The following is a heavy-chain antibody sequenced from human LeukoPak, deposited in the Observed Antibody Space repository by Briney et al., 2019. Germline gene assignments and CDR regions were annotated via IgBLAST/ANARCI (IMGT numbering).Heavy chain of an antibody. D-gene: IGHD4-23*01. CDR2: ISAYNGNT. CDR1: GYTFTSYG. Sequence: GASVKVSCKASGYTFTSYGISWVRQAPGQGLEWMGWISAYNGNTNYAQKLQGRVTMTTDTSTNTAYMELSSLRSEDTAVYYCARAATRGNHPDIDYWGQGTLVTVSS. V-gene: IGHV1-18*01. CDR3: ARAATRGNHPDIDY. J-gene: IGHJ4*02.